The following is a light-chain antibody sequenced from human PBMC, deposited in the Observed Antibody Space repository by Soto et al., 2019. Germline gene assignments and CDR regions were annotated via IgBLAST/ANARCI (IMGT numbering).Light chain of an antibody. CDR1: SSNLGSNF. V-gene: IGLV1-47*01. J-gene: IGLJ3*02. CDR2: RNN. CDR3: AAWDDSLSGVV. Sequence: QAVVTRPPSASGTPGQRVTISCSGSSSNLGSNFVYWYQQLPGAAPKLLISRNNERPSGVPDRFSGSKSGTSASLAISGLRSEDEADYHCAAWDDSLSGVVFGGGTKLTVL.